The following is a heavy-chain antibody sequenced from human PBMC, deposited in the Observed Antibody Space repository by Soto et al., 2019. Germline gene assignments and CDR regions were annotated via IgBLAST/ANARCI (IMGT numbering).Heavy chain of an antibody. D-gene: IGHD3-10*01. CDR1: GFTFSSYA. CDR2: ISYDGSNK. Sequence: GGSLRLSCAASGFTFSSYAMHWARQAPGKGLEWVAVISYDGSNKYYADSVKGRFTISRDNSKNTLYLQMNSLRAEDTAVYSCARVELILSHAFDIWGQGTMVTVSS. V-gene: IGHV3-30-3*01. CDR3: ARVELILSHAFDI. J-gene: IGHJ3*02.